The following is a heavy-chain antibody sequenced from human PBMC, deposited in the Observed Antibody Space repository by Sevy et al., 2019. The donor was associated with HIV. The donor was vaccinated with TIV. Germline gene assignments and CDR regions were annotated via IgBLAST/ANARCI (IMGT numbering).Heavy chain of an antibody. Sequence: GGSLRLSCTGSGFTFGDYAMSWFRQAPGMGLEWVGFIRGKGYGGATEYAATVKGRFTISRADSKSIADLQMNSLKTEDTAVYYCTRGDDYGSSGYSDYWGQGTLVTVSS. CDR2: IRGKGYGGAT. V-gene: IGHV3-49*03. CDR3: TRGDDYGSSGYSDY. J-gene: IGHJ4*02. D-gene: IGHD3-22*01. CDR1: GFTFGDYA.